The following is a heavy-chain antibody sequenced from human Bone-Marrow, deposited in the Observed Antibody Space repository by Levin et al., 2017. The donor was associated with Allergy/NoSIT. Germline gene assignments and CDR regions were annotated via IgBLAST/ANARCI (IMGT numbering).Heavy chain of an antibody. Sequence: GESLKISCAVSGFSFSLFGMQWVRQAPGKGLEWVAIIPSDEINKYYADSVKGRFVVSRDNSKNTLYLQMDNLRPEDTAVYFCATDQSGRFDPWGQGTLVTVSS. CDR1: GFSFSLFG. CDR2: IPSDEINK. V-gene: IGHV3-30*03. CDR3: ATDQSGRFDP. J-gene: IGHJ5*02.